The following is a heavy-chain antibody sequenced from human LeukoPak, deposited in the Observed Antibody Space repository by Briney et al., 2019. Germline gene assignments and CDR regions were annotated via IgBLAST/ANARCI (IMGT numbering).Heavy chain of an antibody. V-gene: IGHV3-7*03. CDR2: IKQTGSEK. D-gene: IGHD3-3*01. CDR3: ARNERRGYGVVINYYYSYGMDV. J-gene: IGHJ6*02. CDR1: GFTFSSYW. Sequence: GGSLRLSCAASGFTFSSYWMSWVRQAPGKGLEWVANIKQTGSEKYYVDSVKGRFTISRDNAKNSLYLQMNSPRAEDTAGYYCARNERRGYGVVINYYYSYGMDVWGQGTTVTVSS.